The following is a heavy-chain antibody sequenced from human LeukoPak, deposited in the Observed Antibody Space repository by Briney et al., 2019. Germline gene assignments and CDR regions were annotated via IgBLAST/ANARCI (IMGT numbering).Heavy chain of an antibody. CDR3: ARMSDWGSIRRGLSAFDI. D-gene: IGHD7-27*01. J-gene: IGHJ3*02. CDR1: GYSFTSYW. Sequence: GESLKISCKGSGYSFTSYWIGWVRQMPGKGLEWMGIIYPGDSDTRYSPSFQGQVTISVDKSISTAYLQWSSLKASDTAMYYCARMSDWGSIRRGLSAFDIWGQGTMVTVFS. V-gene: IGHV5-51*01. CDR2: IYPGDSDT.